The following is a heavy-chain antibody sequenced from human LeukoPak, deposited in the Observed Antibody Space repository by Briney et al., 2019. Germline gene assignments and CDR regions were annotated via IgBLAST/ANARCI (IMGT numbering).Heavy chain of an antibody. Sequence: QPGGSLRLSCAASGFTFSSYAMHWVRQAPGKGLEWVAIISYDGSNKYYAESVKGRFAVSRDNSKNTLYLQMNSPRAEDTAVYYCARVPVRYSSSWYGDYWGQGTLVTVSS. J-gene: IGHJ4*02. CDR2: ISYDGSNK. CDR1: GFTFSSYA. D-gene: IGHD6-13*01. CDR3: ARVPVRYSSSWYGDY. V-gene: IGHV3-30*09.